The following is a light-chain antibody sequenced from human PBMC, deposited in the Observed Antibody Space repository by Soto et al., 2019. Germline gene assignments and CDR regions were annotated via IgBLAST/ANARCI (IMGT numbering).Light chain of an antibody. J-gene: IGLJ1*01. V-gene: IGLV2-14*01. CDR3: SSYTGSSTPYV. CDR2: EVS. CDR1: SSDVGGYNY. Sequence: QSALTQPASVSGSPGQSITISCTGTSSDVGGYNYVSWYQQHPGKAPKLMIYEVSNRPSGVSNRFSGSKSGNTASLTISGLQADDEADDYCSSYTGSSTPYVFGTGTKVTVL.